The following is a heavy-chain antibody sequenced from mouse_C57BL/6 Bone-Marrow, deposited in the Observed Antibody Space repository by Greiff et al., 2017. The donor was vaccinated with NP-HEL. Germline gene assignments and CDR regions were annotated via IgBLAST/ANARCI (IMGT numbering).Heavy chain of an antibody. V-gene: IGHV1-69*01. Sequence: VQLQQPGAELVMPGASVKLSCKASGYTFTSYWMHWVKQRPGQGLEWIGEIDPSDSYTNYNQKFKGKSTLTVDKSSSTAYMQLSSLTSEDSAVYYCARSYYYGTKAMDYWGQGTSVTVSS. J-gene: IGHJ4*01. CDR3: ARSYYYGTKAMDY. CDR1: GYTFTSYW. D-gene: IGHD1-1*01. CDR2: IDPSDSYT.